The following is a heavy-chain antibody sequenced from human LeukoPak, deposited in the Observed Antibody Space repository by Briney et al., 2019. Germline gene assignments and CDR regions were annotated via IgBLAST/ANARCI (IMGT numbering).Heavy chain of an antibody. D-gene: IGHD4-17*01. J-gene: IGHJ4*02. V-gene: IGHV3-23*01. Sequence: GGSLRLSCLGSGFAFSGFATGSVRHAPGKGLEWVSSISGSGDNTYYADSVDGRFIVSRDNTKNTLYLQMNSLRAENTALYYCARGRGGDYVPSRFDYWGQGNLVTVSS. CDR1: GFAFSGFA. CDR2: ISGSGDNT. CDR3: ARGRGGDYVPSRFDY.